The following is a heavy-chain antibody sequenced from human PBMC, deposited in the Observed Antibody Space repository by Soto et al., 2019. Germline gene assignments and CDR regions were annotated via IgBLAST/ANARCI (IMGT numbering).Heavy chain of an antibody. D-gene: IGHD3-3*01. CDR2: IRSKAYGGTT. V-gene: IGHV3-49*03. CDR3: TRSPIFGVENPYYYGMDV. Sequence: GGSLRLSCTASGFTFGDYAMSWFRQAPGKGLEWVGFIRSKAYGGTTEYAASVKGRFTISRDDSKSIAYLQMNSLKTEDTAVYYCTRSPIFGVENPYYYGMDVWGQGTTVTVSS. J-gene: IGHJ6*02. CDR1: GFTFGDYA.